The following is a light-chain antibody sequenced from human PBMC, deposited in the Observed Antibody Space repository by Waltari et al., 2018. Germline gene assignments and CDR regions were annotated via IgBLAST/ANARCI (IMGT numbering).Light chain of an antibody. CDR1: QSLVHRDGNTY. Sequence: DVVMTQSPLSLPVTLGQPASISCRSSQSLVHRDGNTYLNWFQQRPGQSPRSLIYKVSRREDGVPDRCSGSGSGTDFTLKISRVEAEDVGFYYCMQGTHWPRTFGQGSKVEIK. J-gene: IGKJ1*01. CDR2: KVS. V-gene: IGKV2-30*02. CDR3: MQGTHWPRT.